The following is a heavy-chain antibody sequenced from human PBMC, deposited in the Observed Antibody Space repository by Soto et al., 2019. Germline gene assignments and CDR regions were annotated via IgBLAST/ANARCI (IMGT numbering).Heavy chain of an antibody. V-gene: IGHV4-59*08. CDR3: AKHLGGIASALAY. CDR2: IYYSGSA. Sequence: SETLSLTCTVSDGSLSSHYWSWIRQPPGKGLEWIGYIYYSGSAHYNPSLKSRVTISVDTSKNQFSLKLTSVTAADTAFYYCAKHLGGIASALAYWGQRTLVPVSS. D-gene: IGHD6-13*01. CDR1: DGSLSSHY. J-gene: IGHJ4*02.